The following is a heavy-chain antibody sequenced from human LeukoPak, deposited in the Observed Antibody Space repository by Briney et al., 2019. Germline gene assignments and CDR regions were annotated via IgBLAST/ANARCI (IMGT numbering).Heavy chain of an antibody. V-gene: IGHV3-30*03. D-gene: IGHD3-10*01. CDR3: ARDLAPVVRASPMGY. Sequence: GGSLRLSCAASGFTFSTYGMHWVRQAPGKGLEWVALITYDGYYKYYSDSVKGRFTISSDTSKNTLSLQMNSLRAEDTAVYYCARDLAPVVRASPMGYWGQGTLVTVSS. CDR2: ITYDGYYK. CDR1: GFTFSTYG. J-gene: IGHJ4*02.